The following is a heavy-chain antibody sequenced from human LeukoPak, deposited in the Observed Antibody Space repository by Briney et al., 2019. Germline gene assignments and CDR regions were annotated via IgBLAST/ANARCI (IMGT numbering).Heavy chain of an antibody. D-gene: IGHD3-10*01. V-gene: IGHV4-59*01. J-gene: IGHJ4*02. CDR3: ARDYYFGSGTYSGFDY. CDR1: GGSLSSYY. Sequence: SETLTLTCTVSGGSLSSYYWTWIRQPPGKGLEWIGYICYSGSTNYNPSLKSRLTISVDTSKNQFSLRLSSVTAADTAVYYCARDYYFGSGTYSGFDYWGQGTLVTVSS. CDR2: ICYSGST.